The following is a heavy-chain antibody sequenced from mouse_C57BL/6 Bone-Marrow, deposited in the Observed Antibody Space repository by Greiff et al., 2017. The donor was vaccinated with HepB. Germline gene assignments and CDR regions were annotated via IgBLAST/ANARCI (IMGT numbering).Heavy chain of an antibody. Sequence: QVQLQQPGAELVKPGASVKMSCMASGYTFTSYWITWVKQRPGQGLEWIGDIYPGSGSTNYNEKFKSKATLTVDTSSSTAYMQLSSLTSEDSAVYYCARLDSSGYVGFAYWGQGTLVTVSA. J-gene: IGHJ3*01. CDR3: ARLDSSGYVGFAY. CDR2: IYPGSGST. D-gene: IGHD3-2*02. CDR1: GYTFTSYW. V-gene: IGHV1-55*01.